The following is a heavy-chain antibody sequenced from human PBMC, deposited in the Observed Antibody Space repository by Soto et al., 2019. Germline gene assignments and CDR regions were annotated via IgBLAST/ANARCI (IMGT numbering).Heavy chain of an antibody. CDR1: GGSISSGDYY. D-gene: IGHD3-10*01. CDR3: ARSDSWFGELFYYYGMDV. V-gene: IGHV4-30-4*01. CDR2: IYYSGST. J-gene: IGHJ6*02. Sequence: SETLSLTCTVSGGSISSGDYYWSWIRQPPGKGLEWIGYIYYSGSTYYNPSLKSRVTISVDTSKHQFSLKLSSVTAADTAVYYCARSDSWFGELFYYYGMDVWGQGTTVTVSS.